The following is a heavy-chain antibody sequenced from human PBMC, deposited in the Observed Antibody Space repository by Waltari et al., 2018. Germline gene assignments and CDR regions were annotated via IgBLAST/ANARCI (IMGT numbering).Heavy chain of an antibody. D-gene: IGHD3-3*01. J-gene: IGHJ6*02. CDR2: LNPKSGDT. CDR1: GYSFTSYD. V-gene: IGHV1-8*01. Sequence: QVQLVQSEAEVKKPGAAVILSCKTSGYSFTSYDINWVRQASGQGPEWMGWLNPKSGDTDHAHNFQGRITMTTDTSIHTAFLELTSLRSEDTAVYYCARGVGGAARGYYGMDVWGQGTSVTVS. CDR3: ARGVGGAARGYYGMDV.